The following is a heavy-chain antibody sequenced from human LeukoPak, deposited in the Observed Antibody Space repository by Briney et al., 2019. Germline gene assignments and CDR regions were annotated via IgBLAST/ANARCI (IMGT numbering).Heavy chain of an antibody. V-gene: IGHV1-2*02. CDR3: ARLPPMMVRGYIAVY. CDR1: GYTFTDYY. J-gene: IGHJ4*02. Sequence: GASVKVSCKASGYTFTDYYMHWVRQAPGQGLEWMEWINPNSGGIDYAQKFQGRVTLTGDTSISTAYMELSRLRSDDTAVYYCARLPPMMVRGYIAVYWGQGTLVTVSS. D-gene: IGHD3-10*01. CDR2: INPNSGGI.